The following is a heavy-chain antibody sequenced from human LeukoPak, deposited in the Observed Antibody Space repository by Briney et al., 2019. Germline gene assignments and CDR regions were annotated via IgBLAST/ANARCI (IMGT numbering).Heavy chain of an antibody. CDR3: AREQAVAGTALDY. Sequence: ASVKVSCKASGYTFTGYYMHWVRQAPGHGLEWMGRINPNSGGTNYAQKFQGRVTMTRDTSISTAYMELSRLRSDDTAVYYCAREQAVAGTALDYWGQGTLVTVSS. CDR2: INPNSGGT. CDR1: GYTFTGYY. D-gene: IGHD6-19*01. J-gene: IGHJ4*02. V-gene: IGHV1-2*06.